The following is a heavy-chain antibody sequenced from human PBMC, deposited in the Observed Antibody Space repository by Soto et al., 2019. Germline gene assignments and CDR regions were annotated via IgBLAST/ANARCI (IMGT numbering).Heavy chain of an antibody. D-gene: IGHD3-10*01. J-gene: IGHJ5*02. CDR3: ARDSDGITMVRGLDP. CDR2: IIPIFGTA. V-gene: IGHV1-69*05. Sequence: SVKVSCKASGGTFSSYAISLVRQAPGQGLEWMGGIIPIFGTANYAQKFQGRVTMTRDTSTSTVYMELSSLRSEDTAVYYCARDSDGITMVRGLDPWGQGTLVTVSS. CDR1: GGTFSSYA.